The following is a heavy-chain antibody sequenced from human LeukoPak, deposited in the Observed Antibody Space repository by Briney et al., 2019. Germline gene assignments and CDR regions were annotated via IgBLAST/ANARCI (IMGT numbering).Heavy chain of an antibody. V-gene: IGHV3-23*01. CDR3: ARSTAASASDY. J-gene: IGHJ4*02. CDR2: ITASGDRT. CDR1: GFIFSNNA. D-gene: IGHD6-13*01. Sequence: GGSLRLSCAAAGFIFSNNAMTWVRQAPGKGLEWVSSITASGDRTFNADSVKGRFTISRDNSKYTLYLLMNSLRAEDTALYYCARSTAASASDYWGQGTLVTVPS.